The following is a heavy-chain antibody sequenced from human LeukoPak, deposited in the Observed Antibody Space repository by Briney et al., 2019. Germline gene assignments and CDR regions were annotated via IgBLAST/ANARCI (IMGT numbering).Heavy chain of an antibody. CDR1: GFTFSSYG. J-gene: IGHJ4*02. V-gene: IGHV3-30*02. Sequence: GGSLRLSCAASGFTFSSYGMHWVRQAPGKGLEWVTFIRYDGSNKYYADSVKGRFTISRDNSKNTLYLQMNSLRAEDTAVYYCAKGGYSTVTTFAGYWGQGTLVTVSS. CDR2: IRYDGSNK. D-gene: IGHD4-17*01. CDR3: AKGGYSTVTTFAGY.